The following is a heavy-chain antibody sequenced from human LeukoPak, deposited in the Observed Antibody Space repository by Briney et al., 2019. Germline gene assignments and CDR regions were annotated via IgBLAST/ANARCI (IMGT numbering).Heavy chain of an antibody. CDR3: ARYPANYYDSSGYYPTIKNAFEI. CDR1: GGSISSYY. V-gene: IGHV4-59*01. J-gene: IGHJ3*02. D-gene: IGHD3-22*01. CDR2: IYYSGST. Sequence: PSETLSLTCTVSGGSISSYYWSWIRQPPGKGLEWIGYIYYSGSTNYNPSLKSRVTISVDTSKNQFSLKLSSVTAADTAVYYCARYPANYYDSSGYYPTIKNAFEIWGQGTMVTVSS.